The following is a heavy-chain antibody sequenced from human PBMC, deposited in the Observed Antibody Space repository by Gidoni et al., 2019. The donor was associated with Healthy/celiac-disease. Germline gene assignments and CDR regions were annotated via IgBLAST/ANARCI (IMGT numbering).Heavy chain of an antibody. J-gene: IGHJ5*02. CDR3: ARAIKVSLRGQSGYYLTFWFDP. D-gene: IGHD3-22*01. CDR2: INHSGST. Sequence: QVQLQQWGAGLLKPSETLSLTCAVYGGSFSGYYLSWIRQPPGKGLEWIGEINHSGSTNYNPSLKSRVTISVDTSKNQFSLKLSSVTAADTAVYYCARAIKVSLRGQSGYYLTFWFDPWGQGTLVTVSS. V-gene: IGHV4-34*01. CDR1: GGSFSGYY.